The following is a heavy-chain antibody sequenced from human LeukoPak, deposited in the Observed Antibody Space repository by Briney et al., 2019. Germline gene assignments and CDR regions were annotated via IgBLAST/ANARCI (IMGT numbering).Heavy chain of an antibody. D-gene: IGHD3-10*01. J-gene: IGHJ4*02. CDR3: AREARGGLGYFDY. V-gene: IGHV1-8*01. CDR1: GYTFTSYD. Sequence: ASVTVSCKASGYTFTSYDINWVRQAPGQGLEWMGWMNPNSGNTGYAQKFQGRVTMTRNTSISTAYMELSSLRSEDTAVYYCAREARGGLGYFDYWGQGTLVTVSS. CDR2: MNPNSGNT.